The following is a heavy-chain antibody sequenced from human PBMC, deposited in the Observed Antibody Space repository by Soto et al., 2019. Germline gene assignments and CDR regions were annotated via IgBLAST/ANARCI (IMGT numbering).Heavy chain of an antibody. CDR1: GGSISTSRSY. CDR3: ARQPTTGDTDLWFDP. D-gene: IGHD2-21*01. V-gene: IGHV4-39*01. Sequence: QLQLLESGPGLVKASETLSLTCSVSGGSISTSRSYWAWIRHPPGKGLEWLANIFYSGSTSYNPSLASRVSASVDTSKNEFSLKLRSVTAADTAVYYCARQPTTGDTDLWFDPWGQGTLVTVSS. J-gene: IGHJ5*02. CDR2: IFYSGST.